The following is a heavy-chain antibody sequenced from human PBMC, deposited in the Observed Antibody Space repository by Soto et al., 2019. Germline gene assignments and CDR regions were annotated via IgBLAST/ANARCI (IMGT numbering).Heavy chain of an antibody. D-gene: IGHD3-10*01. V-gene: IGHV3-9*01. J-gene: IGHJ6*03. CDR3: AKDMMSGGSGFGELFPKDALNYYYYYMDV. CDR1: GFTFDDYA. Sequence: GGSLRLSCAASGFTFDDYAMHWVRQAPGKGLEWVSGISWNSGSIGYADSVKGRFTISRDNAKNSLYLQMNSLRAGDTALYYCAKDMMSGGSGFGELFPKDALNYYYYYMDVWGKGTTVTVSS. CDR2: ISWNSGSI.